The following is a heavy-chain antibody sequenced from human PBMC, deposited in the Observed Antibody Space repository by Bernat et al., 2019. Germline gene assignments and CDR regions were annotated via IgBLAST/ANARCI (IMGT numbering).Heavy chain of an antibody. Sequence: EVQLLESGGGLVQPGGSLRLSCAASGFTFSSYEMNWVRQAPGKGLEWVSYISSSGSTIYYADSVKGRFTISRDNAKNSLYLQMNSLRAEDTAVYYCARGDTAALFDYYYYMDVWGKGTTVTVSS. CDR2: ISSSGSTI. D-gene: IGHD5-18*01. CDR1: GFTFSSYE. V-gene: IGHV3-48*03. CDR3: ARGDTAALFDYYYYMDV. J-gene: IGHJ6*03.